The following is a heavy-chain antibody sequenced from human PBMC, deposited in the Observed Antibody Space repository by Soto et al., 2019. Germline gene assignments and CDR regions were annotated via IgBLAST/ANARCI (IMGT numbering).Heavy chain of an antibody. V-gene: IGHV6-1*01. J-gene: IGHJ3*02. Sequence: PSQTLSLTCAISGDSVSSNSAAWNWIRQSPSRGLEWLGRTYYRSKWYNDYAVSVKSRITINPDTSKNQFSLQLNSVTPEDTAVYYCARGSYGSGSSPLNNAFDIWGQGTMVTVSS. CDR3: ARGSYGSGSSPLNNAFDI. D-gene: IGHD3-10*01. CDR2: TYYRSKWYN. CDR1: GDSVSSNSAA.